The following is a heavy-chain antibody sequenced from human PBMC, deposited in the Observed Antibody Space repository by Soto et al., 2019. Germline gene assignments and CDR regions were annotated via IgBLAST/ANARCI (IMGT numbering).Heavy chain of an antibody. J-gene: IGHJ6*02. CDR1: GFTFSSYA. Sequence: EVQLLESGGGLVQPGGSLRLSCAASGFTFSSYAMSWVRQAPGKGLEWVSVIRSSGDRTYYADSVKGRFTISRDISKNTLYMQMNSLRAEDTAVYYCAKQQGPGTPYYYAMDVWGQGTTVTVSS. CDR3: AKQQGPGTPYYYAMDV. V-gene: IGHV3-23*01. D-gene: IGHD1-1*01. CDR2: IRSSGDRT.